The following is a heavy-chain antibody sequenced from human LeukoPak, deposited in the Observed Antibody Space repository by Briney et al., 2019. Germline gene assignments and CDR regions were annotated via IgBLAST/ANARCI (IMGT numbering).Heavy chain of an antibody. Sequence: PGGSLRLSCAASGVTFSSYWMSWVRQTPGKGLEWVANMDQDGSGKYYLDSVKGRFTISRDNAENSVFLQMNSLRAEDTAVYYCAKQLGYCSDGSCYFPYWGQGTLVTVSS. CDR3: AKQLGYCSDGSCYFPY. J-gene: IGHJ4*02. V-gene: IGHV3-7*03. D-gene: IGHD2-15*01. CDR1: GVTFSSYW. CDR2: MDQDGSGK.